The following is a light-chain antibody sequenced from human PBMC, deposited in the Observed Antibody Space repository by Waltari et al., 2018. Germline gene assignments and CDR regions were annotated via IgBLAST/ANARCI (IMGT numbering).Light chain of an antibody. CDR1: NSNVRGSS. Sequence: QSVLTQPPSASGTPGQRVTVSCSGTNSNVRGSSLNWYQQLPGTAPKLLISNGDKRSSGVPDRFSGSKSATSASLAIIDLQSEDEADYYCAAWDDRLKGWVFGGGTKVTVL. J-gene: IGLJ3*02. CDR2: NGD. V-gene: IGLV1-44*01. CDR3: AAWDDRLKGWV.